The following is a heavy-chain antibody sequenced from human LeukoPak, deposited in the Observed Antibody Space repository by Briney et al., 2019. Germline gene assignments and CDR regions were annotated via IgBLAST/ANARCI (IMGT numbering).Heavy chain of an antibody. CDR2: IYYSGST. V-gene: IGHV4-30-4*08. D-gene: IGHD3-3*01. CDR1: GGSISSGDYY. CDR3: ASRPIFGVVTTDAFDI. J-gene: IGHJ3*02. Sequence: SETLSLTCTVSGGSISSGDYYWSWIRQPPGKSLEWIGYIYYSGSTYYNPSLKSRVTISVDTSKNQFSLKLSSVTAADTAVYYCASRPIFGVVTTDAFDIWGQGTMVTVSS.